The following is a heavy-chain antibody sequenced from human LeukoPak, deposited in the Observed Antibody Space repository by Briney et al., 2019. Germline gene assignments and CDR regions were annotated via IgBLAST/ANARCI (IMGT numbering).Heavy chain of an antibody. Sequence: GGSLRLSCAASGCTFSRYGMHWVRQAPDKGLEWVAVISYDGSNRYYPDPVRGRFTIHRDNSKNTLYLQMNSLRAEDTAVYFCAKDLSPDPLWPKPDYWGQGTLVTVSS. CDR1: GCTFSRYG. CDR2: ISYDGSNR. D-gene: IGHD3-10*01. J-gene: IGHJ4*02. CDR3: AKDLSPDPLWPKPDY. V-gene: IGHV3-30*18.